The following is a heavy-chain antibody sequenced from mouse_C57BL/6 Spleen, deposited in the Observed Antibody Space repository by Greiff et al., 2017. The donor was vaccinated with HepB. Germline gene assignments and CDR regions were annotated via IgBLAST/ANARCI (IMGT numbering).Heavy chain of an antibody. J-gene: IGHJ4*01. CDR2: IYPGDGDT. CDR1: GYAFSSYW. Sequence: QVQLKQSGAELVKPGASVKISCKASGYAFSSYWMNWVKQRPGKGLEWLGQIYPGDGDTNYNGKFKGKATLTADKSSSTAYMQLSSLTSEDSAVYFCARLYDYDGDAMDYWGQGTSVTVSS. D-gene: IGHD2-4*01. CDR3: ARLYDYDGDAMDY. V-gene: IGHV1-80*01.